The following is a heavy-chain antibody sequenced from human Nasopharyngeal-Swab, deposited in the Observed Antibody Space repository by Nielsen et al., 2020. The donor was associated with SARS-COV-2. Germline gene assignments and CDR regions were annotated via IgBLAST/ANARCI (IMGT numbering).Heavy chain of an antibody. J-gene: IGHJ5*02. CDR2: ISSSSSYI. D-gene: IGHD2-2*01. CDR1: GFTFSSYS. Sequence: GESLKISCAASGFTFSSYSMNWVRQAPGKWLEWVSSISSSSSYIYYADSVKGRFTISRDNAKNSLYLQMNSLRAEDTAVYYCARDLIVVVPAAMDVHWFDPWGQGTLVTVSS. V-gene: IGHV3-21*01. CDR3: ARDLIVVVPAAMDVHWFDP.